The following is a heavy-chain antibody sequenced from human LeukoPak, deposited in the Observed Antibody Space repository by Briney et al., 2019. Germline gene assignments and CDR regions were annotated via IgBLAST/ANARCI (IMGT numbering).Heavy chain of an antibody. Sequence: RASVKVSCKASGYTFTGYYMHWVRQAPGQGLEWMGWINPNSGGTNYAQKFQGRVTMTRDTSISTAYMELSRLRSDDTAVYYCARARVVVAATQYFQHWGQGTLVTVSS. J-gene: IGHJ1*01. CDR1: GYTFTGYY. CDR3: ARARVVVAATQYFQH. CDR2: INPNSGGT. D-gene: IGHD2-15*01. V-gene: IGHV1-2*02.